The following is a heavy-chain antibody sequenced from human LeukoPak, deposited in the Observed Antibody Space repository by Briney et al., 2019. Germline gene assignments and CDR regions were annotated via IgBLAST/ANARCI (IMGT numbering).Heavy chain of an antibody. J-gene: IGHJ4*02. CDR2: INHSGST. V-gene: IGHV4-34*01. Sequence: PSETLSLTCAVYGGSFSGYYWSWIRQPPGKGLEWIGEINHSGSTNYNPSLKSRVTISVDTSKNQFSLKLSSVTAADTAVYYCARIMYSSGWYRDYWGQGTLVTVSS. CDR1: GGSFSGYY. D-gene: IGHD6-19*01. CDR3: ARIMYSSGWYRDY.